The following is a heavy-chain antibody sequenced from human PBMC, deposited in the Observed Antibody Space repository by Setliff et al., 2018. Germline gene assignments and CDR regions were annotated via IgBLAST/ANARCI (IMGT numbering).Heavy chain of an antibody. Sequence: ASVKVSCKASGHAFVNYGINWVRQAPGQGLEWVGWIKTFSFKANYAQKLQDRVTITTDTSTATVYMELRGLRSDDTATYYCARFRVSSGGYNYYAMDVWGQGTTVTVSS. CDR2: IKTFSFKA. CDR3: ARFRVSSGGYNYYAMDV. V-gene: IGHV1-18*01. J-gene: IGHJ6*02. D-gene: IGHD1-26*01. CDR1: GHAFVNYG.